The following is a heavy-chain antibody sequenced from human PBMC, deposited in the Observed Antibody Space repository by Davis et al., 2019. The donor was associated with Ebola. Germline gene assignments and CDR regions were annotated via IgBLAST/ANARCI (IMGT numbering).Heavy chain of an antibody. CDR3: ASSVTRDYYYYGMDV. J-gene: IGHJ6*02. CDR1: GGTFSSYA. CDR2: IIPILGIA. Sequence: SVKVSCKASGGTFSSYAISWVRQAPGQGLEWMGGIIPILGIANYAQKFQGRVTITADESTSTAYMELSSLRSEDTAVYYCASSVTRDYYYYGMDVWGQGTTVTVSS. V-gene: IGHV1-69*10. D-gene: IGHD4-11*01.